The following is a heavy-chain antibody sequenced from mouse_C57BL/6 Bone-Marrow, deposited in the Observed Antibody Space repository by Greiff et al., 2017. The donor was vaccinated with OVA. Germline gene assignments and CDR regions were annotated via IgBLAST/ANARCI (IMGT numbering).Heavy chain of an antibody. D-gene: IGHD2-4*01. CDR1: GYTFTSYW. Sequence: QVQLQQSGPELVKPGASVKLSCKASGYTFTSYWMHWVKQRPGQGLEWIGNINPSNGGTNYNEKFKSKATLTVDKSSSTAYMQLSSLTSEDSAVYYCARIYYDYHYAMDYWGQGTSVTVSS. V-gene: IGHV1-53*01. CDR3: ARIYYDYHYAMDY. J-gene: IGHJ4*01. CDR2: INPSNGGT.